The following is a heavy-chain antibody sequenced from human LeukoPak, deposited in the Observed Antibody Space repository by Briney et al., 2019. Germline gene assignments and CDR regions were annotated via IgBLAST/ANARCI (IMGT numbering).Heavy chain of an antibody. CDR1: GYTFTSYG. Sequence: ASVKVSCKASGYTFTSYGISWVRQAPGQGLEWMGWISAYNGNTNYAQKLQGRVTITTDTSTSTAYMELRSLRSDDTAVYYCARLYCSSTSCYNWFDPWGQGTLVTVSS. J-gene: IGHJ5*02. D-gene: IGHD2-2*01. V-gene: IGHV1-18*01. CDR2: ISAYNGNT. CDR3: ARLYCSSTSCYNWFDP.